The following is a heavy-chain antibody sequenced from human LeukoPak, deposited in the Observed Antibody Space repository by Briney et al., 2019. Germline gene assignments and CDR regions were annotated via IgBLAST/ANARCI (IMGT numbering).Heavy chain of an antibody. V-gene: IGHV3-21*01. Sequence: IPGGSLRLSCAASGFTFSSYAMNWVRQAPGKGLEWVSSISSSSSYIYYADSVKGRFTISRDNAKNSLYLQMNSLRAEDTAVYYCARELHSGSYGGFDYWGQGTLVTVSS. CDR1: GFTFSSYA. CDR3: ARELHSGSYGGFDY. D-gene: IGHD1-26*01. J-gene: IGHJ4*02. CDR2: ISSSSSYI.